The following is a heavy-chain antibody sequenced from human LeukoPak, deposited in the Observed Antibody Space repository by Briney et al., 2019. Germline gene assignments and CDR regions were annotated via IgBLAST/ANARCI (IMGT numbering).Heavy chain of an antibody. V-gene: IGHV3-21*01. CDR3: ARSEGGSGSSNWFDP. Sequence: PGGSLRLSCAASGFIFSSYNMNRVRQAPGKGLEWVSSISSSSSYIYYADSVKGRFTISRDNAKNSLYLQMNSLRAEDTAVYYCARSEGGSGSSNWFDPWGQGTLVTVSS. CDR1: GFIFSSYN. J-gene: IGHJ5*02. CDR2: ISSSSSYI. D-gene: IGHD3-10*01.